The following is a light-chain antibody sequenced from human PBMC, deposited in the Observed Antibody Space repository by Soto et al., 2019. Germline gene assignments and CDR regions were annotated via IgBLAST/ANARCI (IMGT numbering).Light chain of an antibody. CDR2: DAS. CDR3: QHYNSDPWT. CDR1: QTIRRW. Sequence: DNEMTPAPSSVGNYCRDRGTMTYRASQTIRRWLAWYQQRPGKAPKVLIYDASTLESGVPARFSGSGSETEFTLTIISLQPEDSATYYCQHYNSDPWTFGQGTKVDIK. J-gene: IGKJ1*01. V-gene: IGKV1-5*01.